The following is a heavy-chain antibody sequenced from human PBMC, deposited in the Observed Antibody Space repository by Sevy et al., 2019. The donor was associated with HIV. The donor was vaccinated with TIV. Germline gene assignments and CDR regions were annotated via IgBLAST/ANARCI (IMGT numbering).Heavy chain of an antibody. CDR1: GGSITSNNYY. J-gene: IGHJ4*02. D-gene: IGHD6-19*01. Sequence: SETLSLTCSVSGGSITSNNYYWGWIRQPPGKGLEWIGSIYHSGNTYYNPSLKSRVTVSVGTSRSPFSLEMTSVAASDTAVYFCASQPGYRSTYYGFSLSRTFDSWGPGTLVTVSS. CDR3: ASQPGYRSTYYGFSLSRTFDS. V-gene: IGHV4-39*01. CDR2: IYHSGNT.